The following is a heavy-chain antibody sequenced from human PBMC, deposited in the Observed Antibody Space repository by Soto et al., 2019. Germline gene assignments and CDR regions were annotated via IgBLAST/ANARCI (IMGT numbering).Heavy chain of an antibody. D-gene: IGHD1-1*01. Sequence: QVQLQQLGAGLLKPSETLSLTCAVYGGFVSSGSYYWSWIRQPPGKGLEWIGEMSHSGGTHFNPSLKTRGTISVDTFKNQFSLKMSSVTAADTALYYCAGVERGTATTVVDALDIWCRWTMVTVSS. CDR3: AGVERGTATTVVDALDI. V-gene: IGHV4-34*01. CDR1: GGFVSSGSYY. CDR2: MSHSGGT. J-gene: IGHJ3*02.